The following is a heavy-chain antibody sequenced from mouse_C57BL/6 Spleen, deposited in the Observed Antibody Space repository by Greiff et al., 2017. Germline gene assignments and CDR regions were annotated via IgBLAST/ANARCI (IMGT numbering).Heavy chain of an antibody. J-gene: IGHJ2*01. CDR2: ISYDGSN. CDR3: ARITTVLGDY. Sequence: EVKLMESGPGLVKPSQSLSLTCSVTGYSITSGYYWNWIRQFPGNKLEWMGYISYDGSNNYNPSLKNRISITRDTSKNQFFLKLNSVTTEDTATYYCARITTVLGDYWGQGTTLTVSS. V-gene: IGHV3-6*01. D-gene: IGHD1-1*01. CDR1: GYSITSGYY.